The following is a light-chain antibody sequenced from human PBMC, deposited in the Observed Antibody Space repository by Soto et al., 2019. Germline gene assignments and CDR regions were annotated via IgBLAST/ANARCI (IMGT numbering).Light chain of an antibody. CDR2: GAS. J-gene: IGKJ5*01. V-gene: IGKV3D-15*01. CDR1: QSVSSSY. Sequence: EIVFTQSPCSLSLSPGERASLSCRASQSVSSSYLAWYQQKPGQAPRLLIYGASSRATGIPARFSGSGSGTEFTLTISSLQSEDFAVYYCQQYNNWPLTFGQGTRLEIK. CDR3: QQYNNWPLT.